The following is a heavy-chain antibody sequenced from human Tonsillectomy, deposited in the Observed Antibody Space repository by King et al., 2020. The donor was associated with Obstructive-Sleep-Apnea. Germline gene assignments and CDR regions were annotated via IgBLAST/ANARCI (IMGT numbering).Heavy chain of an antibody. Sequence: HVQLVESGGGVVQPGRSLRLSCAASGFTFSSYGMHWVRQAPGKGREWVAVISYDGSNKYYADSVKGRFTISRDNSKNTLYLQMNSLRAEDTAVYYCAKYCSGGSCNDYWGQGTLVTVSS. CDR2: ISYDGSNK. D-gene: IGHD2-15*01. V-gene: IGHV3-30*18. CDR3: AKYCSGGSCNDY. J-gene: IGHJ4*02. CDR1: GFTFSSYG.